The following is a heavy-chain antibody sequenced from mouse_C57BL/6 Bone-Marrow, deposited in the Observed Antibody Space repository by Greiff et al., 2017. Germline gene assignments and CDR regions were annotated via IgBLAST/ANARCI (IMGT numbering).Heavy chain of an antibody. J-gene: IGHJ2*01. Sequence: VQLQQSGAELARPGASVKLSCKASGYTFTSYGISWVKQRTGQGLEWIGEIYPRSGNTYYNEKFKGKATLTADKSSSTAYMELRSLTSEDSAVYFCARSPLYDYDDYRGQGTTLTVSS. D-gene: IGHD2-4*01. CDR2: IYPRSGNT. CDR1: GYTFTSYG. CDR3: ARSPLYDYDDY. V-gene: IGHV1-81*01.